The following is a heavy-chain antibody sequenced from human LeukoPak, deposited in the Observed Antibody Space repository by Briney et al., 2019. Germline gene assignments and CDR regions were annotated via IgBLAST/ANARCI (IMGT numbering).Heavy chain of an antibody. V-gene: IGHV4-39*07. CDR3: ARVSSGATTVDY. CDR1: GGSISSSSYY. J-gene: IGHJ4*02. Sequence: SETLSLTCTVSGGSISSSSYYWGWIRQPPGKGLEWIGSIYYSGSTYYNPSLKSRVTISVDTSKNQFSLKLSSVTAADTAVYYCARVSSGATTVDYWGQGTLVTVSS. D-gene: IGHD1-26*01. CDR2: IYYSGST.